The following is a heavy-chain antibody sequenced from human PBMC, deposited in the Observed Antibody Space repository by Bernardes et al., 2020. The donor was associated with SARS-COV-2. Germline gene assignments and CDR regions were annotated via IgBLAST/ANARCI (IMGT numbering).Heavy chain of an antibody. CDR3: ARDKGFWSGYMPNYYMDV. D-gene: IGHD3-3*01. J-gene: IGHJ6*03. V-gene: IGHV3-74*01. CDR2: INSDGSST. CDR1: GFTFSSYW. Sequence: GGSLRLSCAASGFTFSSYWMHWVRQAPGKGLVWVSRINSDGSSTSYADSVKGRFTISRDNAKNTLYLQMNSLRAEDTAVYYCARDKGFWSGYMPNYYMDVWGKGTTVTVSS.